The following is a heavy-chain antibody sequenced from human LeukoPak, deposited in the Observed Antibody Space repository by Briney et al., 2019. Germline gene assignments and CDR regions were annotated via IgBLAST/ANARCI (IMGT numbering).Heavy chain of an antibody. V-gene: IGHV1-18*01. J-gene: IGHJ4*02. CDR2: ISAYNGNP. Sequence: ASVKVPCKASGYTFTSYGISWVRQGPGQGLEWMGWISAYNGNPSYAQKLQGRVTVTTDTSTSTAYMELRSLISDDTAVYYCARAGQGYYYDTSAYYYDYWGQGTLVTVSS. CDR1: GYTFTSYG. D-gene: IGHD3-22*01. CDR3: ARAGQGYYYDTSAYYYDY.